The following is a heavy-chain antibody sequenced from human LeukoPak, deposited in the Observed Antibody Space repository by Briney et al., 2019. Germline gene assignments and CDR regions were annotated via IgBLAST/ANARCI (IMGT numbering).Heavy chain of an antibody. CDR1: GGSISSYY. D-gene: IGHD3-22*01. J-gene: IGHJ4*02. V-gene: IGHV4-34*01. Sequence: KPSETLSLTCTVSGGSISSYYWTWIRQPPGKGLEWIGEINHSGSTNYNPSLKSRVTISVDTSKNQFSLQLSSVTAADTAVYYCARGPKYYYDSSGYYRFDHWGQGTLVTVSS. CDR3: ARGPKYYYDSSGYYRFDH. CDR2: INHSGST.